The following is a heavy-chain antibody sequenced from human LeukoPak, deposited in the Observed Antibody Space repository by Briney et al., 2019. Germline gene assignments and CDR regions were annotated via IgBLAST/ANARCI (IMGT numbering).Heavy chain of an antibody. CDR3: ARVMGRYCSSTSCYSSAFDI. D-gene: IGHD2-2*02. Sequence: SETLSLTCTVSGYSISSGYYWGWIRQPPGKGLEWIGSIYHSGSTYYNPSLKSRVTISVDTSKNQFSLKLSPVTAADTAVYYCARVMGRYCSSTSCYSSAFDIWGQGTMVTVSS. CDR1: GYSISSGYY. J-gene: IGHJ3*02. V-gene: IGHV4-38-2*02. CDR2: IYHSGST.